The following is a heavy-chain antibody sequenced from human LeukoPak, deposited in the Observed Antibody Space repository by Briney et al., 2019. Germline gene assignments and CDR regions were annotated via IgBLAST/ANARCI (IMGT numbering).Heavy chain of an antibody. J-gene: IGHJ6*02. Sequence: GRSLRLSCAASGFTFSSYGMHWVRQAPGKGLEWVAVISYDGSNKYYADSVKGRFTISRDNSKNTLYLQMNSLRAEDTAVYYCAREFPGAQWLVHYGMDVWGRGTTVTVSS. D-gene: IGHD6-19*01. CDR1: GFTFSSYG. CDR3: AREFPGAQWLVHYGMDV. CDR2: ISYDGSNK. V-gene: IGHV3-30*03.